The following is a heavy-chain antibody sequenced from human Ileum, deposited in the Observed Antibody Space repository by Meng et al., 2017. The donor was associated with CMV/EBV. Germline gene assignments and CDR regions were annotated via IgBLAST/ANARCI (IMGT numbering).Heavy chain of an antibody. CDR1: GYTFTGYY. V-gene: IGHV1-2*02. D-gene: IGHD2-2*02. CDR2: INPNSGCT. Sequence: ASVKVSCKASGYTFTGYYLHWVRQAPGQGLEWMGWINPNSGCTNYAQKFQGRVTMTRDTSISTAYMELSRLRSDDTAVYYCARDGVVVQAAIYYYYYGKDVWGQGTTVTVSS. J-gene: IGHJ6*02. CDR3: ARDGVVVQAAIYYYYYGKDV.